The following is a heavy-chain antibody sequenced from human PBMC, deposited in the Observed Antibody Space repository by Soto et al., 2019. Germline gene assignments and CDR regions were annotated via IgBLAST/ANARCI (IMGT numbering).Heavy chain of an antibody. Sequence: GESLKISCKGSGYSFTSYWIGWVRQMPGKGLEWMGIIYPGDSDTRYSPSFQGQVTISADKSISTAYLQWSSLKASDTAMYYCAKGFNYYGRGTLKLDSWGLGTLVTVSS. J-gene: IGHJ4*02. CDR3: AKGFNYYGRGTLKLDS. CDR1: GYSFTSYW. D-gene: IGHD3-10*02. V-gene: IGHV5-51*01. CDR2: IYPGDSDT.